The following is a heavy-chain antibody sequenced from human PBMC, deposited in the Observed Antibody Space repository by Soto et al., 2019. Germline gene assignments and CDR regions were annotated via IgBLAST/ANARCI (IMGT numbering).Heavy chain of an antibody. D-gene: IGHD3-3*01. V-gene: IGHV1-3*01. CDR2: INAGNGNR. CDR3: ARDPRIVTIFGVVIGCYGMDV. Sequence: QVPLVQSGAGVKKPGASVKVSCKASGYTFTSYAMHWVRQAPGQRLEWMGWINAGNGNRKYSQKIQGRVTITRDTSASTVYMELSSLSSEDTAVYYCARDPRIVTIFGVVIGCYGMDVWGQGTTVTVSS. CDR1: GYTFTSYA. J-gene: IGHJ6*02.